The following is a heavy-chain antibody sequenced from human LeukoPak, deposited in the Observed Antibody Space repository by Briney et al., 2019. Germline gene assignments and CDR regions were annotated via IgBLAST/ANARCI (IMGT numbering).Heavy chain of an antibody. D-gene: IGHD3/OR15-3a*01. Sequence: SETLSLTCALSGGSIKNYYWSWIRQPLGKGLEWIGYVYYTGTTSYNPSLKSRVTISVETSKNQFSLTLNSVTAADTAVYHCARQLDPYYHYGLDFWGQGTTVIVSS. CDR2: VYYTGTT. CDR3: ARQLDPYYHYGLDF. V-gene: IGHV4-59*01. J-gene: IGHJ6*02. CDR1: GGSIKNYY.